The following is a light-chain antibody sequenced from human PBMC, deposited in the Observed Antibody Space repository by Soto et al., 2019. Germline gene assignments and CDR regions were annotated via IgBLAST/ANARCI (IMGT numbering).Light chain of an antibody. CDR2: AAS. J-gene: IGKJ1*01. Sequence: DIQMTQSPSSLSASVGDRVTITCRASQSISSYLNWYQQKPGKAPKLLIYAASSLQSRVPSRFSGSGSGTDFTLTISSPQHEDFATYYCKQSYNTPRTFGQGTKVEIK. V-gene: IGKV1-39*01. CDR1: QSISSY. CDR3: KQSYNTPRT.